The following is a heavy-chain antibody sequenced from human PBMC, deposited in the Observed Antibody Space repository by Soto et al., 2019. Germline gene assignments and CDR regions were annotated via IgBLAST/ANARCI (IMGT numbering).Heavy chain of an antibody. CDR2: IMPVFGTV. CDR3: ARVSVPGIYGEDV. CDR1: RGTFGNYA. Sequence: QVHLVQSGAEVKKPGSSVKVSCKASRGTFGNYAVSWVRQAPGQGLEWMGGIMPVFGTVNYAQRLQDRVTITADKVTNTAYREMSRLRSEDTAVYYCARVSVPGIYGEDVWGQGTKVNDSS. J-gene: IGHJ6*01. V-gene: IGHV1-69*06. D-gene: IGHD3-10*01.